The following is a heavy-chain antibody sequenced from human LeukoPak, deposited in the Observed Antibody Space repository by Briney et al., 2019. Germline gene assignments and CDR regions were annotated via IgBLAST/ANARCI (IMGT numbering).Heavy chain of an antibody. CDR3: AKYGSPHYYDSSSDAFDI. Sequence: GGSLRLSCSASGFTFSSYGMLWVRQAPGKGLEWVAFIRYDGSNKHYADSVKGRFTISRDNSKNTLYLQMNSLRAEDTAVYYCAKYGSPHYYDSSSDAFDIWGQGTMVTVSS. J-gene: IGHJ3*02. V-gene: IGHV3-30*02. CDR1: GFTFSSYG. D-gene: IGHD3-22*01. CDR2: IRYDGSNK.